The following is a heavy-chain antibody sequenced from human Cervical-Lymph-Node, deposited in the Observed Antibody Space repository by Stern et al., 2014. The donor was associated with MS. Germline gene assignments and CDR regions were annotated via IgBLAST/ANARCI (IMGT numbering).Heavy chain of an antibody. J-gene: IGHJ5*02. D-gene: IGHD6-13*01. V-gene: IGHV1-18*01. CDR1: GYTFTSYG. CDR2: ISGDNGNT. CDR3: AVAAAGTSWFDP. Sequence: VQLVESGAELRKPGASVKLSCKASGYTFTSYGITWVRQAPGQGLEWMGWISGDNGNTDSAQKFQGRVTITPDTVTYTAYMELRRLRSDETAVYYCAVAAAGTSWFDPWGQGTLVTVT.